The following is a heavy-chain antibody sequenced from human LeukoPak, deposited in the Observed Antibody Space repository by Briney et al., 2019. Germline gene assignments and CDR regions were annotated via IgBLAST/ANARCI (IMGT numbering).Heavy chain of an antibody. J-gene: IGHJ4*02. D-gene: IGHD3-9*01. Sequence: GASVKVSCKASGYTFTGYYMHWVRQAPGQGLEWMGWINPNSGGTNYAQKLQGRVTMTTDTSTSTAYMELRSLRSEDTAVYYCSRDGYYDILTGYSNQEAWGDYWGQGTLVTVSS. CDR3: SRDGYYDILTGYSNQEAWGDY. CDR2: INPNSGGT. CDR1: GYTFTGYY. V-gene: IGHV1-2*02.